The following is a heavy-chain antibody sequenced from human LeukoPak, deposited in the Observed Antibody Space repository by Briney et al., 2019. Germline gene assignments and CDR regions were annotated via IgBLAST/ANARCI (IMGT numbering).Heavy chain of an antibody. D-gene: IGHD3-22*01. CDR2: IYYSGST. CDR1: GGSISSYY. CDR3: ARDTYYYGSSGQRGFDY. J-gene: IGHJ4*02. V-gene: IGHV4-59*01. Sequence: SETLSLTCTVSGGSISSYYWSWIRQPPGKGLEWIGYIYYSGSTNYNPSLKSRVTISVDTSKNQFSLKLSSVTAADTAVYYCARDTYYYGSSGQRGFDYWGQGTLVTVSS.